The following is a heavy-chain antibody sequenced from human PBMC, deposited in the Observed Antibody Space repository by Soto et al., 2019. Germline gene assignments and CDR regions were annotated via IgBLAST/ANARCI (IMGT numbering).Heavy chain of an antibody. Sequence: GESLKISCKGSGYSFTSYWIGWVRQMPGKGLEWMGIIYPGDSDTRYSPSFQGQVTISADKSISTAYLQWSSLKASDTAMYYCARPNIAAAGSYYYGMDVWGQGTTVTVSS. CDR2: IYPGDSDT. V-gene: IGHV5-51*01. D-gene: IGHD6-13*01. J-gene: IGHJ6*02. CDR1: GYSFTSYW. CDR3: ARPNIAAAGSYYYGMDV.